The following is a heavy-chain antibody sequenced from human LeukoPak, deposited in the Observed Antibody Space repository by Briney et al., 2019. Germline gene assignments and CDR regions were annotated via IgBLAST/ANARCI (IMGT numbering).Heavy chain of an antibody. CDR2: IYDSGGT. CDR1: GGSIGSSSNDY. CDR3: ARMGYSSGCYYLDY. Sequence: SETLSLTCSVSGGSIGSSSNDYWTWIRQPPGNGLEWIGYIYDSGGTNYNPSLQSRGTISVDTSKNQFSLKLSSVTAADTAVYYCARMGYSSGCYYLDYWGQGTLVTVSS. D-gene: IGHD6-19*01. V-gene: IGHV4-61*05. J-gene: IGHJ4*02.